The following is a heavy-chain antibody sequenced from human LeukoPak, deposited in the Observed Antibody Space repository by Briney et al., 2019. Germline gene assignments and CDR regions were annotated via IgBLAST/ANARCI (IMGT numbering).Heavy chain of an antibody. CDR1: GGSISSYY. CDR3: ARGSYYGSGSYYYYYYMDV. CDR2: IYYSGST. Sequence: PSETLSLTCTVSGGSISSYYWSWIRQPPGKGLEWIGYIYYSGSTNYNPSLKSRVTISVDTSRNQFSLKLSSVTAADTAVYYCARGSYYGSGSYYYYYYMDVWGKGTTVTVSS. J-gene: IGHJ6*03. D-gene: IGHD3-10*01. V-gene: IGHV4-59*12.